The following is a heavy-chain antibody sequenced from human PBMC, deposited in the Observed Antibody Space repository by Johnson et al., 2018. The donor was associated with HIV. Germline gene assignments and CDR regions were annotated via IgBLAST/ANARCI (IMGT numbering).Heavy chain of an antibody. J-gene: IGHJ3*02. CDR3: VKPKNPDAFDI. CDR1: GFTFSSFG. CDR2: VWYDGSHE. Sequence: VQLVESGGGVVQPGRSLRLSCAASGFTFSSFGMHWVRQTPGKGLEWVATVWYDGSHEYYADSVKGRFTIFRDNSKNTVSLQMNSLTAEDTAVYYCVKPKNPDAFDIWGQGTKVTVSS. V-gene: IGHV3-33*06. D-gene: IGHD1-14*01.